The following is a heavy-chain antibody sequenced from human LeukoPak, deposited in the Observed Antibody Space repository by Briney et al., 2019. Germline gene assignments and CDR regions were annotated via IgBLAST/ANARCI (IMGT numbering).Heavy chain of an antibody. J-gene: IGHJ6*02. CDR1: GFTFNTYS. CDR3: ARGYYYGMDV. CDR2: VSSTGSTI. Sequence: GGSLRLSCAASGFTFNTYSMNWVRQAPGKGLEWVSYVSSTGSTIYSADSVKGRFTISRDNAKNSLYLQMNSLRDEDTAVYFCARGYYYGMDVWGQGTAVTVSS. V-gene: IGHV3-48*02.